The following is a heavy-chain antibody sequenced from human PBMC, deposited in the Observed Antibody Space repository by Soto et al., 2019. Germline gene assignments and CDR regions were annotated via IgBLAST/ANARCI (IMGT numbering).Heavy chain of an antibody. Sequence: PGGSLRLSCAASGFTFSSYAMHWVRQAPGKGLEWVAVISYDGSNKYYADSVKGRFTTSRDNSKNTLYLQMNSLRAEDTAVYYCARDVGVTPSGYWGQGTLVTVSS. CDR2: ISYDGSNK. CDR3: ARDVGVTPSGY. V-gene: IGHV3-30-3*01. J-gene: IGHJ4*02. D-gene: IGHD2-21*02. CDR1: GFTFSSYA.